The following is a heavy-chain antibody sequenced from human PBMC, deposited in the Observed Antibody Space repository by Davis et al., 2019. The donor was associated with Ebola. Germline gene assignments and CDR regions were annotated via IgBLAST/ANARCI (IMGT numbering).Heavy chain of an antibody. Sequence: SETLSLTCAVYGGPFSGYYWSWIRQPPGKGLEWIGEINHSGSTNYNPSLKSRVTISVDTSKNQFSLKLSSVTAADTAVYYCARQAGAAWIDPWGQGTLVTVSS. CDR1: GGPFSGYY. CDR3: ARQAGAAWIDP. D-gene: IGHD6-25*01. J-gene: IGHJ5*02. CDR2: INHSGST. V-gene: IGHV4-34*01.